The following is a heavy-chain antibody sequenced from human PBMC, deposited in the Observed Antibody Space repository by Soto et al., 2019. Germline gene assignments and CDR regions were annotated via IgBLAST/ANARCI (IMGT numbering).Heavy chain of an antibody. CDR2: ISAYNYDT. V-gene: IGHV1-18*01. CDR3: ARVVGALGHWFDP. CDR1: GYTFTSYG. Sequence: QVQLVQSGAEVKKPGASVKVSCKASGYTFTSYGLSWVRQAPGQGLEWMGRISAYNYDTNYAQKLQGRVTMTTDTPTRTAYLELRSLSSDDTAVYYCARVVGALGHWFDPWGQGTLVTVSS. J-gene: IGHJ5*02. D-gene: IGHD1-26*01.